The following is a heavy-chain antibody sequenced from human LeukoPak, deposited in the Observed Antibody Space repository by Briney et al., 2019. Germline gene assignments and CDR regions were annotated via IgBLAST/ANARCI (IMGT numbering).Heavy chain of an antibody. CDR2: IKQDGSEK. Sequence: GGSLRLSCTASGFTFGDYAMSWVRQAPGKGLEWVANIKQDGSEKYYVDSVKGRFTISRDNAKNSLYLQMNSLRAEDTAVYYCARDIPRENTDDIVVVPAAMGDYYYYYYMDVWGKGTTVTISS. V-gene: IGHV3-7*01. J-gene: IGHJ6*03. CDR1: GFTFGDYA. D-gene: IGHD2-2*01. CDR3: ARDIPRENTDDIVVVPAAMGDYYYYYYMDV.